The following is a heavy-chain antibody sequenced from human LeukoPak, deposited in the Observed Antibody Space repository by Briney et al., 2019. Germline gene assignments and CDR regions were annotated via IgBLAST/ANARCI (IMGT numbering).Heavy chain of an antibody. Sequence: PSETLSLTCTVSGGSISSGSYYWSWIRQPAGKGLEWIGRIYTSGSTNYNPSLKSRVTISVDTSKNQFSLKLSSVTAADTAVYYCAGNYYDSSGYYFFDYWGQGTLVTVSS. D-gene: IGHD3-22*01. CDR3: AGNYYDSSGYYFFDY. CDR2: IYTSGST. V-gene: IGHV4-61*02. J-gene: IGHJ4*02. CDR1: GGSISSGSYY.